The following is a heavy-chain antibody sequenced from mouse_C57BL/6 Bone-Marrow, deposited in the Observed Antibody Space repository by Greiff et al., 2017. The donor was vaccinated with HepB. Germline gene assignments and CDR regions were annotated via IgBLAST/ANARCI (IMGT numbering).Heavy chain of an antibody. CDR2: ISSGSSTI. CDR3: ARRLRGYYYAMDY. V-gene: IGHV5-17*01. J-gene: IGHJ4*01. Sequence: EVMLVESGGGLVKPGGSLKLSCAASGFTFSDYGMHWVRQAPEKGLEWVAYISSGSSTIYYADTVKGRFTISRDNAKNTLFLQMTSLRSEDTAMYYCARRLRGYYYAMDYWGQGTSVTVSS. CDR1: GFTFSDYG.